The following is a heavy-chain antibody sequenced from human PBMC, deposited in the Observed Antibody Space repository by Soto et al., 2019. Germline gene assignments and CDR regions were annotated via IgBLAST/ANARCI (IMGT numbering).Heavy chain of an antibody. CDR3: ARDGYSYGYSYYYGMDV. CDR1: GGTFSSYA. V-gene: IGHV1-69*13. CDR2: IIPIFGTA. D-gene: IGHD5-18*01. J-gene: IGHJ6*02. Sequence: SVKVSCKASGGTFSSYAISWVRQAPGQGLEWMGGIIPIFGTANYAQKFQGRVTITADESTSTAYMELSSLRSEDTAVYYCARDGYSYGYSYYYGMDVWGQGTPVTVSS.